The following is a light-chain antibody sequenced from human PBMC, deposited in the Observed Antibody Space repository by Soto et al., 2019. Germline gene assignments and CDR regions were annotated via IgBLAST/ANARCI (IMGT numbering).Light chain of an antibody. CDR1: SNDVGGYKF. V-gene: IGLV2-8*01. J-gene: IGLJ3*02. CDR2: EVS. Sequence: QSALTQPPSASGSPGQSVTISCTGTSNDVGGYKFVSWHQHHPGKAPKLIIYEVSERPSGVPDRFSGSKSGNTASLTVSGLQAEDEADYYCSSYAGGRSFVFGGGTQLTVL. CDR3: SSYAGGRSFV.